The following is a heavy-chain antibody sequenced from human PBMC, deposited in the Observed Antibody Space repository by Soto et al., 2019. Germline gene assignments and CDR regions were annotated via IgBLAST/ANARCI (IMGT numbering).Heavy chain of an antibody. CDR3: ASLSPDRYGMDV. V-gene: IGHV4-34*01. Sequence: QVQLQQWGAGLLKPSETLSLTCAVYGGSFSGYYWSWIRQPPGKGLEWIGEINHSGSTNYNPSLKSGVTISVDTSKNQFSLKLSSVTAADTAVYYCASLSPDRYGMDVWGQGTTVTVSS. CDR2: INHSGST. CDR1: GGSFSGYY. J-gene: IGHJ6*02.